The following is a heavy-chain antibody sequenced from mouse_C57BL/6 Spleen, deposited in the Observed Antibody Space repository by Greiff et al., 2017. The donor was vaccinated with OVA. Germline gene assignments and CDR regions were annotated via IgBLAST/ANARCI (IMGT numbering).Heavy chain of an antibody. CDR3: ARGSWDSYWYIDV. CDR2: IDPANGDT. J-gene: IGHJ1*03. V-gene: IGHV14-3*01. D-gene: IGHD1-1*02. Sequence: VQLKESVAELVRPGASVKLSCTASGFNITNTYMHWVKQRPEQGLEWIGRIDPANGDTKYAPKFQGKATITADTSSNTAYLQLSSLPSEDTAIYCCARGSWDSYWYIDVWGKGTTVTVSS. CDR1: GFNITNTY.